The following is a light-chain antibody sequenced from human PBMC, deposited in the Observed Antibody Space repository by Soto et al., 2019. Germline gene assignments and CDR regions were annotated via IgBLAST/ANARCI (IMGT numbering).Light chain of an antibody. CDR2: EAS. V-gene: IGLV2-18*01. Sequence: QSALTQPPSVSGSPGQSVTISCTGTSTDFVGYNRVSWYQQPPGTAPNLMIYEASKRPSGVPDRFSGSKSGNTASLTISWLQAADEADYFCSLYTSENAYVFGTGTKVTVL. CDR1: STDFVGYNR. CDR3: SLYTSENAYV. J-gene: IGLJ1*01.